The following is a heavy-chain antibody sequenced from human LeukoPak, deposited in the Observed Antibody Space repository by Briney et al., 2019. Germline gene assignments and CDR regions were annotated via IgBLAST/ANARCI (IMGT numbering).Heavy chain of an antibody. CDR1: GGSISSGSYY. CDR2: IYTSGST. Sequence: SETLSLTCTVSGGSISSGSYYWSWIRQPAGKGLEWIGRIYTSGSTNYNPSLKSRVTISVDTSKNQFSLELSSATAADTAVYYCAREKRDGYNYFDYWGQGTLVTVSS. D-gene: IGHD5-24*01. J-gene: IGHJ4*02. CDR3: AREKRDGYNYFDY. V-gene: IGHV4-61*02.